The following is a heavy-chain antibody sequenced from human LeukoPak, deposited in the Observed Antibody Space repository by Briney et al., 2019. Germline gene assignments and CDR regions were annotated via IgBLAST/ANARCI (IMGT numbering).Heavy chain of an antibody. CDR1: GFTFDDYS. CDR3: AKDNGVSFDP. Sequence: PGGSLRLSCAASGFTFDDYSMHWVRQAPGKGLEWVSGISWNSGSIGYADSVKGRFTISRDNAKNSPYPQMNSLRAEDTALYYCAKDNGVSFDPWGQGTLVTVSS. CDR2: ISWNSGSI. D-gene: IGHD3-3*01. V-gene: IGHV3-9*01. J-gene: IGHJ5*02.